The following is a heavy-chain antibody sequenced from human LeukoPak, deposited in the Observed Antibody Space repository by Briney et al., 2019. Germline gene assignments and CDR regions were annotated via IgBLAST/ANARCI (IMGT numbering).Heavy chain of an antibody. Sequence: PSETLSLTCTVSGGSISSYYWSWIRQPPGKGLEWIGYIYYSGSAFYNPSLKSRVTISVDTSKNQFSLKLSSVTAADTAVYYCARDFGGTSTVPREDYGMDVWGQGTTVTVSS. CDR2: IYYSGSA. V-gene: IGHV4-59*12. CDR3: ARDFGGTSTVPREDYGMDV. D-gene: IGHD3-3*01. J-gene: IGHJ6*02. CDR1: GGSISSYY.